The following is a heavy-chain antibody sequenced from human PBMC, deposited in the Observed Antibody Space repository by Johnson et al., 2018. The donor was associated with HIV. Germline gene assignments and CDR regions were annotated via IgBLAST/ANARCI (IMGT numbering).Heavy chain of an antibody. CDR1: GFTFSSYW. Sequence: VQLVESGGGLVQPGGSLRLSCAASGFTFSSYWMSWVRQAPGKGLEWVANIKQDGSEKYYVDSVKGRFTISRDNAKNSLYLQMNSLRAEDTAVYYCARDDGRVHDAFDIWGQGTMVTVSS. CDR2: IKQDGSEK. CDR3: ARDDGRVHDAFDI. J-gene: IGHJ3*02. V-gene: IGHV3-7*05.